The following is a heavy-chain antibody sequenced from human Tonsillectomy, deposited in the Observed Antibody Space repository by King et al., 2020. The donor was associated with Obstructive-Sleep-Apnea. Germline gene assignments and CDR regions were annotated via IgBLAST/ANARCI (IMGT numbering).Heavy chain of an antibody. V-gene: IGHV4-34*01. Sequence: VQLQQWGAGLLKPSETLSLTCAVYGGSFSGYYWSWIRQPPGKGLEWIGEINHSGSTNYNPSLKSRVTISVDTSKNQFSLKLSSVTAADTAVYYCASGLRQFQCSGGGRYSRTRTDGQGVLYYWGQGTLVTVSS. D-gene: IGHD2-15*01. J-gene: IGHJ4*02. CDR3: ASGLRQFQCSGGGRYSRTRTDGQGVLYY. CDR1: GGSFSGYY. CDR2: INHSGST.